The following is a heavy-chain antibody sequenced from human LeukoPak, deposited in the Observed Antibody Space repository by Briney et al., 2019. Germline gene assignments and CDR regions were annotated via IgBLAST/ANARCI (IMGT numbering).Heavy chain of an antibody. CDR1: GFTFSTYS. V-gene: IGHV4-39*07. D-gene: IGHD2-15*01. Sequence: GSLRLSCKASGFTFSTYSMNWVRQPPGKGLEWIGSIYYSGHTYYNPSLKSRVTISVDTSNNQFSLKLSSVTAADTAIYYCASEYCSGDSCEGGHFDYWGQGTLVTVSS. J-gene: IGHJ4*02. CDR2: IYYSGHT. CDR3: ASEYCSGDSCEGGHFDY.